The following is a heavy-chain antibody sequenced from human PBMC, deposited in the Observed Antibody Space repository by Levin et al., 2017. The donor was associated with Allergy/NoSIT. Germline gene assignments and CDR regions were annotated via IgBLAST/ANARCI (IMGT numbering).Heavy chain of an antibody. CDR2: IKEDGSEK. Sequence: QAGGSLRLSCEASGFTFRNYWMNWVRQPPGKGPEWVATIKEDGSEKYYVDSVKGRFTISRDNAKSSLYLQMNSLRAEDTALYYCVTVPHDGAVGYWGQGTLLTVSS. V-gene: IGHV3-7*01. J-gene: IGHJ4*02. D-gene: IGHD6-13*01. CDR3: VTVPHDGAVGY. CDR1: GFTFRNYW.